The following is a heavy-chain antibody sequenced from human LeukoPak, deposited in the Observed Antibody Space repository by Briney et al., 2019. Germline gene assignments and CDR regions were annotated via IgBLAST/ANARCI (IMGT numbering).Heavy chain of an antibody. V-gene: IGHV3-21*01. D-gene: IGHD4-17*01. Sequence: PGGSLRLSCAASGFTFSSYSMNWVRQAPGKGLEWVSSISTSSRYIYYADSVKGRFTISRDNAKNSLYLQMNSLRAEDTAVYYCAKTTDNYYYYYMDVWGKGTTVTVSS. J-gene: IGHJ6*03. CDR1: GFTFSSYS. CDR2: ISTSSRYI. CDR3: AKTTDNYYYYYMDV.